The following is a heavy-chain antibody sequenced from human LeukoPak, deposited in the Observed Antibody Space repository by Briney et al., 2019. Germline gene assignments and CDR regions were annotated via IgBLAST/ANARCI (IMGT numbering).Heavy chain of an antibody. CDR2: ISENSDIT. Sequence: GGSLRLSCAASGFTFSSYAMSWVRQAPGKGLECVSSISENSDITYYGDSVKGRFTITRDNSKSTLYLQLSRLGDEDTAVYYCAKGMLNSVWVNFDYWGQGTLVTVSS. CDR1: GFTFSSYA. V-gene: IGHV3-23*01. CDR3: AKGMLNSVWVNFDY. J-gene: IGHJ4*02. D-gene: IGHD2-8*01.